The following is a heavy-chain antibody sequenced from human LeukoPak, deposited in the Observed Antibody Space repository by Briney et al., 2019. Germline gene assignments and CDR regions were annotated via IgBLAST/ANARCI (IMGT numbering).Heavy chain of an antibody. Sequence: GGSLRLSCAVSGITLSNYGMSWVRQAPGKGLEWVAGISDSGGSTNYADSVKGRFTISRDNPKNTLYLQMNSLRAEDTAVYYCAREGGSWTTRFSDYWGQGTLVAVSS. J-gene: IGHJ4*02. CDR2: ISDSGGST. CDR1: GITLSNYG. V-gene: IGHV3-23*01. CDR3: AREGGSWTTRFSDY. D-gene: IGHD3/OR15-3a*01.